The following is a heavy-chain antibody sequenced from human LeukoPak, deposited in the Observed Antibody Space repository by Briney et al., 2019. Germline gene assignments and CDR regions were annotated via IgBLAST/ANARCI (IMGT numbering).Heavy chain of an antibody. J-gene: IGHJ4*02. Sequence: GGSLSLSCAASGLTFSIYAMHWVRQAPGKGPEWVAAISYDGDNKYYTDSVKGRFTISRDNSMNTLFLQMNSLRAEDTAVYYCARGGSRGSDSHYFAYWGQGSHCTVSS. V-gene: IGHV3-30-3*01. CDR2: ISYDGDNK. CDR1: GLTFSIYA. D-gene: IGHD3-10*01. CDR3: ARGGSRGSDSHYFAY.